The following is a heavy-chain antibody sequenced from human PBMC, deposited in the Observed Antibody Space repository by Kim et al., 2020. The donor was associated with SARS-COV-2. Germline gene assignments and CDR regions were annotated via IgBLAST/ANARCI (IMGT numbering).Heavy chain of an antibody. J-gene: IGHJ6*02. D-gene: IGHD3-22*01. CDR2: IIPIFGTA. CDR3: ARVIGVVTALYYYGMDV. Sequence: SVKVSCKASGGTFSSYAISWVRQAPGQGLEWMGGIIPIFGTANYAQKFQGRVTITADKSTSTAYMELSSLRSEDTAVYYCARVIGVVTALYYYGMDVWGQGTTVTVSS. CDR1: GGTFSSYA. V-gene: IGHV1-69*06.